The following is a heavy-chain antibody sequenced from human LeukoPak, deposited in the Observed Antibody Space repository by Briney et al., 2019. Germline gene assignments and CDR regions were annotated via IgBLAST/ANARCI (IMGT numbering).Heavy chain of an antibody. Sequence: PGGSLRLSCAASGFIFSTYGMHWVRQAPGKGLEWVAFIRSDGSDKSYAGSVMGRFTISRDNSKNTLYLQMNTLTAEDTAVYYCGTHDSSSDYWGQGTLVTVSS. CDR3: GTHDSSSDY. CDR2: IRSDGSDK. J-gene: IGHJ4*02. CDR1: GFIFSTYG. D-gene: IGHD3-22*01. V-gene: IGHV3-30*02.